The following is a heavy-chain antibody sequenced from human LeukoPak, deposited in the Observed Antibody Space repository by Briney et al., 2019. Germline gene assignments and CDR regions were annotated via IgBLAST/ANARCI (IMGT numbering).Heavy chain of an antibody. CDR1: GGSISSYY. D-gene: IGHD6-19*01. J-gene: IGHJ4*02. CDR2: IYYSGST. Sequence: SETLSLTCTVSGGSISSYYWSWIRQPPGKGLEWIGHIYYSGSTNYNPSLKSRVTISVDTSKNQFSLKLSSVTAADTAVYYCARGYSSGWYEWGYWGQGTLVTVSS. V-gene: IGHV4-59*01. CDR3: ARGYSSGWYEWGY.